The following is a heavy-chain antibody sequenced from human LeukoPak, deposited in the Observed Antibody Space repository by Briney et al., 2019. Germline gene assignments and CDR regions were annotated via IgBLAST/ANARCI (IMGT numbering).Heavy chain of an antibody. V-gene: IGHV4-59*12. J-gene: IGHJ5*02. CDR1: GGSIRSYY. Sequence: SETLSLTCTVSGGSIRSYYWSWIRQPPGKGLEWVGYMYYSGSTSYNPSLKSRVTMSVDTSKNQFSLKLSSVTAADTAMYYCARDQTRFGELGRFDPWGQGTLVTVSS. D-gene: IGHD3-10*01. CDR2: MYYSGST. CDR3: ARDQTRFGELGRFDP.